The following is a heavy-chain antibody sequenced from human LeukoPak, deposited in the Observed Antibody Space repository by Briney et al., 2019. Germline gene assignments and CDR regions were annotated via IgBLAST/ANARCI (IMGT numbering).Heavy chain of an antibody. CDR1: GFTFDDYA. CDR2: ISWNSGSI. J-gene: IGHJ4*01. V-gene: IGHV3-9*03. Sequence: GRSLRLSCAASGFTFDDYAMHWVRQAPGKGLEWVSGISWNSGSIGYADSVKGRFTISRDNAKNSLYLQMNSLRAEDMALYYCATDYYDSSGIPLPLGYWGHGTLVTVSS. CDR3: ATDYYDSSGIPLPLGY. D-gene: IGHD3-22*01.